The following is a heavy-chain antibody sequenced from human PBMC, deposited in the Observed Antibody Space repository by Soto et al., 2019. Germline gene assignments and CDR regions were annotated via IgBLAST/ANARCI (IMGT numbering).Heavy chain of an antibody. D-gene: IGHD3-3*01. CDR1: GFTFTNHA. CDR3: AKAGGYDFWSGHFFFDF. CDR2: ISVTGNSR. J-gene: IGHJ4*02. V-gene: IGHV3-23*01. Sequence: EVQLLESGGGLVEPGGSLRLSCAASGFTFTNHAMAWVRQAPGKGLEWVSAISVTGNSRYYLDSVQGRFTISRDNSKNSLYLQMNCLSVEYTAVYFCAKAGGYDFWSGHFFFDFWGQGTLVTVSS.